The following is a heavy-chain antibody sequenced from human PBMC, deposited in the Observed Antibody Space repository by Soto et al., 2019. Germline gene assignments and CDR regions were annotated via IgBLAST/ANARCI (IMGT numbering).Heavy chain of an antibody. CDR3: AQTMVARTPFFDH. J-gene: IGHJ4*02. CDR1: GGSISRNY. D-gene: IGHD6-19*01. V-gene: IGHV4-4*07. Sequence: QVQLQESGPGLVKPSETLSLNCIVSGGSISRNYWSWIRQPAGKGLEWIGRIYSTGATNYNPSLKSRVSLSVDTSRNQFSLKLTSVTAADTAIYYCAQTMVARTPFFDHWGQGTPVTVSS. CDR2: IYSTGAT.